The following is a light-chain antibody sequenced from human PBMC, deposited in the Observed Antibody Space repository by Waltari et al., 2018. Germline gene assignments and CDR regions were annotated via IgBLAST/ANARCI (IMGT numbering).Light chain of an antibody. Sequence: SALTQPDSVSGSPGQSITISCSGVSSDGGAYNYVSWYRRHPGEAPKVIIYEVSNRPTGVSNRFPGSKSGSTASLTISGLQPEDEAVYYCSSFTSSTTGIFGGGTKLTVL. V-gene: IGLV2-14*03. CDR2: EVS. CDR1: SSDGGAYNY. J-gene: IGLJ2*01. CDR3: SSFTSSTTGI.